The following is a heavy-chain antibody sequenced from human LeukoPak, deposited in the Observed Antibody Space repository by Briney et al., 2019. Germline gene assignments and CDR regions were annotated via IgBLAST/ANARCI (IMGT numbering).Heavy chain of an antibody. CDR3: ARPLTMILTWFDP. V-gene: IGHV4-39*01. CDR1: GGSISSSSYY. Sequence: PSETLSLTCTVSGGSISSSSYYWGWIRQPPGEGLEWIGSIYYSGSTYYNPSLKSRVTISVDTSKNQSYLKLSSVTAADTAVYYCARPLTMILTWFDPWGQGTLVTVSS. J-gene: IGHJ5*02. D-gene: IGHD3-22*01. CDR2: IYYSGST.